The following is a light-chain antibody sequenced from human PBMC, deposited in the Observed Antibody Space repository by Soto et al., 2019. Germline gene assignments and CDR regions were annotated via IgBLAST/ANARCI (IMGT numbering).Light chain of an antibody. Sequence: QSALTQPTSASGSPGQSVTISCTGTSSDVGGYNYVSWYQQHPGKAPKLMIYEVSKRPSGVPDRFSGSKSGNTASLTVSGLQAEDEADYYCSSFAGSFYWVFGGGTKLTVL. V-gene: IGLV2-8*01. CDR2: EVS. J-gene: IGLJ2*01. CDR3: SSFAGSFYWV. CDR1: SSDVGGYNY.